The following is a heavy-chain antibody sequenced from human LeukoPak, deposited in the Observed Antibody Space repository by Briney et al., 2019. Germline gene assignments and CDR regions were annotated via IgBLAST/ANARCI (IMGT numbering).Heavy chain of an antibody. CDR1: GFTFSSYS. V-gene: IGHV3-21*01. CDR2: ISSSSSYI. D-gene: IGHD4-17*01. CDR3: ARETGSAVGSTDFDY. J-gene: IGHJ4*02. Sequence: GGSLRLSCAASGFTFSSYSMNWVRQAPGKGLEWVSSISSSSSYIYYADSVKGRFTISRDNSKNTLYLQMNSLRAEDTAVYYCARETGSAVGSTDFDYWGQGTLVTVSS.